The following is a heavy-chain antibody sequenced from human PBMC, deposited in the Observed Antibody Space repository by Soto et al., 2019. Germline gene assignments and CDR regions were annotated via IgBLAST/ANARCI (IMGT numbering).Heavy chain of an antibody. CDR2: INYSGST. CDR1: GGSISTNTYY. D-gene: IGHD3-10*01. Sequence: QLQLQESGPGLVKPSETLSLRCTVSGGSISTNTYYWGWVRQPPGKGLEWIGSINYSGSTYYNPSLKTRVTISVYTSENQFSLKMSSVTAADTAVFYCAANNYYGSGSDYDVSDCWGQGTLVTVFS. J-gene: IGHJ4*02. CDR3: AANNYYGSGSDYDVSDC. V-gene: IGHV4-39*01.